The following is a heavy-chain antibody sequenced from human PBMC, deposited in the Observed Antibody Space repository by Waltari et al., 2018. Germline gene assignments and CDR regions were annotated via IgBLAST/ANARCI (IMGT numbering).Heavy chain of an antibody. D-gene: IGHD3-10*01. J-gene: IGHJ3*01. Sequence: QVQLQESGPGLVKVSETLSLTCTVSGGSMDTYYWRWIRQAPGKGLEWMGYVYYTGKTNSNPSLRGRVTISLDTSRRQFSLKLTSATPADTAVYYCAGGFGIDSYDFWGQGTVVTVSS. V-gene: IGHV4-59*12. CDR1: GGSMDTYY. CDR2: VYYTGKT. CDR3: AGGFGIDSYDF.